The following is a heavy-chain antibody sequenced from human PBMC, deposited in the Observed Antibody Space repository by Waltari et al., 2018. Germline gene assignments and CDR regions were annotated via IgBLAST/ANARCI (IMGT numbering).Heavy chain of an antibody. V-gene: IGHV3-74*01. CDR1: GFDSSNHW. CDR2: ITRGATI. D-gene: IGHD1-26*01. CDR3: ARDQYGESFYYAMNV. J-gene: IGHJ6*02. Sequence: EVRLVESGGGLVQPGETLTLSCAASGFDSSNHWMSWVRQFPGKGPMWVARITRGATIGYDDSVKGRFYISRDNSRNTLYLQMDSLRAEDTAVYFCARDQYGESFYYAMNVWGQGTAVTVSS.